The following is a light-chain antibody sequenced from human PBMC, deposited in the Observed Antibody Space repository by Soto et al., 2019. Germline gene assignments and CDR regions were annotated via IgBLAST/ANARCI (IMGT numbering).Light chain of an antibody. CDR2: DVS. V-gene: IGLV2-11*01. Sequence: QSALTQPRSVSGSPGQSVTISCTGTSSDVGGYNSVSWYQRHPGKAPKVMIYDVSKRPSGVPDRFSGSKSGNTASLTISGLQAEDEADYYCCSYAGTYTDVFGTGTKLTVL. CDR1: SSDVGGYNS. J-gene: IGLJ1*01. CDR3: CSYAGTYTDV.